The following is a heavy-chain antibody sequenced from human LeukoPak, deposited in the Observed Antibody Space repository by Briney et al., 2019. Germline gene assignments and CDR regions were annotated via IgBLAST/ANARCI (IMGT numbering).Heavy chain of an antibody. CDR1: GGSISDAAYY. J-gene: IGHJ4*02. D-gene: IGHD2-15*01. CDR3: ARDLAYYLGYCSGGSCYHFDY. CDR2: VFYSGST. Sequence: PSETLSLTCTVSGGSISDAAYYWSWIRQHPGEGLEWIGYVFYSGSTSYNPSLKSRVTISVDTSKNQFSLKLSSVTAADTAVYYCARDLAYYLGYCSGGSCYHFDYWGQGTLVTVSS. V-gene: IGHV4-30-4*02.